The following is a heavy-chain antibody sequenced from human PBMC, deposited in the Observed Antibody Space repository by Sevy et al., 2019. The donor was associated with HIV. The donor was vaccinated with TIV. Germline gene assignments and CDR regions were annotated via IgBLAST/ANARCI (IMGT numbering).Heavy chain of an antibody. D-gene: IGHD6-19*01. CDR2: ISFDGTNK. J-gene: IGHJ4*02. V-gene: IGHV3-30*18. CDR1: GFMFSDFG. Sequence: GGSLRLSCAVSGFMFSDFGMHWVRQAPGKGLEWVSVISFDGTNKDYADSVKGGFTISRDNSKNTPYLQMNSLRPEDTAVYYCAKDRALRQWLAFFDHWGQGTLVTVSS. CDR3: AKDRALRQWLAFFDH.